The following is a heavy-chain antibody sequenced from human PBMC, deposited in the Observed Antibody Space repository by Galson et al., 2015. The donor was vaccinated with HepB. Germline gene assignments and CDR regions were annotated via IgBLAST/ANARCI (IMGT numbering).Heavy chain of an antibody. CDR3: ARTSQGIFGHNDY. Sequence: SVEVSCQASGGTFSSYAIRWVRQAPGQGLEWMGIINPSGGSTSYAQKFQGRVTMTRDTSTSTVYMELSSLRSEDTAVYYCARTSQGIFGHNDYWGQGTLVTVSS. J-gene: IGHJ4*02. D-gene: IGHD3/OR15-3a*01. CDR2: INPSGGST. CDR1: GGTFSSYA. V-gene: IGHV1-46*03.